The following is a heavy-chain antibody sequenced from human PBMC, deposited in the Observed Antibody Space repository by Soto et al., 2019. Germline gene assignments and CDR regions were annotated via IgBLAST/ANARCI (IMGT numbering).Heavy chain of an antibody. CDR1: GYTFTSYA. CDR3: AFSYSSSPLELFDY. CDR2: INAGNGNT. Sequence: ASVKVSCKASGYTFTSYAMHWVRQAPGQRLEWMGWINAGNGNTKYSQKLQGRVTITRDTSASTAYMELSSLRSEDTAVYYCAFSYSSSPLELFDYWGPGTLVTVSS. V-gene: IGHV1-3*01. D-gene: IGHD6-6*01. J-gene: IGHJ4*02.